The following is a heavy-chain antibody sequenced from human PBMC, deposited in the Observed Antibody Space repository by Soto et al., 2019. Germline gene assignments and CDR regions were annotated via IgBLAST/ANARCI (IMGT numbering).Heavy chain of an antibody. CDR3: ARRLYYDSSGGDWYFDL. CDR1: GGTFSSYA. Sequence: QVQLVQSGAEVKKPGSSVKVSCKASGGTFSSYAISWVRQAPGQGLEWMGGIIPIFGTANYAQKFQGRVTITADESTRTADMEMSSLRSEDTAVYYCARRLYYDSSGGDWYFDLWGRGTLVTVSS. V-gene: IGHV1-69*12. J-gene: IGHJ2*01. D-gene: IGHD3-22*01. CDR2: IIPIFGTA.